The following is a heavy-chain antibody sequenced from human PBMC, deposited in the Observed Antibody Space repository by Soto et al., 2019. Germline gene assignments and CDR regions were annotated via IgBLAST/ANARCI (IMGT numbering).Heavy chain of an antibody. J-gene: IGHJ3*02. CDR3: ARDRSSTSGFAFDI. CDR1: GYTFTVYY. V-gene: IGHV1-2*04. D-gene: IGHD2-2*01. Sequence: GASVEVSCKASGYTFTVYYMRWVRQAPGQGLEWMGWINPNSGGTNYAQKFQGWVTMTRDTSISTAYMELSRLRSDDTAVYYCARDRSSTSGFAFDIWGQGTMVTVSS. CDR2: INPNSGGT.